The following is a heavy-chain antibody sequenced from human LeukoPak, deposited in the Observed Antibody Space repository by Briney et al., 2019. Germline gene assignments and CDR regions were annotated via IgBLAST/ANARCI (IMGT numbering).Heavy chain of an antibody. J-gene: IGHJ6*02. Sequence: SVKVSCKASGGTFSRYATSRVRQAPGRGLEWMGGIIPIFGTADYAQKFQGRVTITADESTSTAYMELSSLRSEDTAVYYCASSTYYYDSRPYYGMDVWGQGTTVTVSS. V-gene: IGHV1-69*13. D-gene: IGHD3-22*01. CDR2: IIPIFGTA. CDR3: ASSTYYYDSRPYYGMDV. CDR1: GGTFSRYA.